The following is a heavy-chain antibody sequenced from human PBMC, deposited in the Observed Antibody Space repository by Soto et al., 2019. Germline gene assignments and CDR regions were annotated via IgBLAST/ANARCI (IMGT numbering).Heavy chain of an antibody. CDR1: GVSISSNNW. J-gene: IGHJ4*02. CDR2: MYHTGST. V-gene: IGHV4-4*02. CDR3: ARSSRYQYDSSEGNFDY. Sequence: QVQLQESGPGLVKPSGTLSLTCAVSGVSISSNNWWSWVRQPPGKGLEWIGEMYHTGSTNYNPSLKSRVTISLDKYKNPFSLELNFVTAADTAVYYCARSSRYQYDSSEGNFDYWGQGTLVTVSS. D-gene: IGHD3-22*01.